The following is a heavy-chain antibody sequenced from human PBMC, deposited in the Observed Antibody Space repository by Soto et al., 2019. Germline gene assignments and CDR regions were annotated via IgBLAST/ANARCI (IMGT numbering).Heavy chain of an antibody. CDR3: ARGQRFSDSFHP. J-gene: IGHJ5*02. V-gene: IGHV4-4*07. CDR2: IYSSGGT. CDR1: GCAISGYY. D-gene: IGHD3-3*01. Sequence: QVHLQESGPGLVKPSETLSLTCTVSGCAISGYYWTWIRQTAGNGLEWIGRIYSSGGTKYNPSLKNRVDMSLDMSKNQFSLRLSSVTAADTAVYYCARGQRFSDSFHPWGQGTLVTVSS.